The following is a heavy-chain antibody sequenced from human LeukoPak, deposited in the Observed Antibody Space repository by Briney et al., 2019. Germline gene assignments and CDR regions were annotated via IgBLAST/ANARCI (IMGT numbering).Heavy chain of an antibody. CDR1: GGSFSGYY. Sequence: PSETLSLTCAVYGGSFSGYYWSWIRQPPGKGLEWIGEINHSGSTNYNPSLKSRVTISVDTSKNQFSLKLSSVTAADTAVYYCAGGVGDYYGSGSYSRFDYWGQGTLVTVSS. CDR3: AGGVGDYYGSGSYSRFDY. CDR2: INHSGST. D-gene: IGHD3-10*01. V-gene: IGHV4-34*01. J-gene: IGHJ4*02.